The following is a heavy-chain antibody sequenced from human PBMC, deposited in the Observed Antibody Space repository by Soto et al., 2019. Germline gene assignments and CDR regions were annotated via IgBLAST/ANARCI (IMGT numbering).Heavy chain of an antibody. CDR3: ARGGYDY. CDR2: IHYSGST. CDR1: GGSISSHY. Sequence: SETLSLTCPVSGGSISSHYWSWIRQPPGKGLEWIGYIHYSGSTNYNPSLKSRVTISVDTSKNQFSLKLSSVTAADTAVYYCARGGYDYWGQGTLVTVSS. J-gene: IGHJ4*02. D-gene: IGHD1-26*01. V-gene: IGHV4-59*08.